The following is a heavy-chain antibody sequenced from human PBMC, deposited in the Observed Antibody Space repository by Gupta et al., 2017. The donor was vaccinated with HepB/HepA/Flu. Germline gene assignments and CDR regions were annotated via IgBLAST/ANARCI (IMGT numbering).Heavy chain of an antibody. CDR1: GFRPGRYS. J-gene: IGHJ4*02. CDR3: ARDGVGTGWVFDE. CDR2: ITSGSSFI. Sequence: DVQLVESGGGLVKPGESLRLSCAASGFRPGRYSMNWVRRAPGKGLEWVSSITSGSSFIYYADSVRGRFTVSRDNAKNSLYLHLNSLRADDTAVYYCARDGVGTGWVFDEWGQGTLVTVSS. D-gene: IGHD6-19*01. V-gene: IGHV3-21*02.